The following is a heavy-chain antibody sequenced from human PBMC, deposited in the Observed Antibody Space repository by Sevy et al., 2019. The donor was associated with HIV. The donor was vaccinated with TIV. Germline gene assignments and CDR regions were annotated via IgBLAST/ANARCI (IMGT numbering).Heavy chain of an antibody. CDR3: ARAVGGPGVMITFGGVKYAFDF. J-gene: IGHJ3*01. CDR2: SHHSGNS. CDR1: SGSITSADYY. Sequence: SETLSLTCTVSSGSITSADYYWSWIRQSPTKGLEWIGYSHHSGNSYYNPSFKSRATISVDTSRNQFSLRLSSVTAADTAVYFCARAVGGPGVMITFGGVKYAFDFWGQGKKVTVSS. D-gene: IGHD3-16*01. V-gene: IGHV4-30-4*01.